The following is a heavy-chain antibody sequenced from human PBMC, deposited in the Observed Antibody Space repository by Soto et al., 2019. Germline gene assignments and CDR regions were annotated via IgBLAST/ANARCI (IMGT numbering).Heavy chain of an antibody. D-gene: IGHD4-17*01. CDR3: ARSRGDRWTTYYFDY. CDR1: GFTFSSNS. Sequence: EVQLLESGGCLVQPGGSLKLSCAASGFTFSSNSMSWVRQAPGKGLEWVSGISGSGYSTYYANSVKGRFTTSRDNSKSTLYLQMNSLRAEDTAVYYCARSRGDRWTTYYFDYWGQGTLVTVSS. J-gene: IGHJ4*02. CDR2: ISGSGYST. V-gene: IGHV3-23*01.